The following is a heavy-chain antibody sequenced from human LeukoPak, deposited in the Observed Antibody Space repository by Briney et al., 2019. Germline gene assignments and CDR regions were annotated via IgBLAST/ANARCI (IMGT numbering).Heavy chain of an antibody. D-gene: IGHD3-16*02. V-gene: IGHV1-18*04. J-gene: IGHJ4*02. Sequence: GASVKVSCKASGYTFTNYGLNWVRQAPGQGLEWMGWISAYNGNTNYAQNLQGRVTMTTDTSTTTAYMELRSLRSDDTAVYYCARGLGSYPEIPLDYWGQGTLVTVSS. CDR3: ARGLGSYPEIPLDY. CDR1: GYTFTNYG. CDR2: ISAYNGNT.